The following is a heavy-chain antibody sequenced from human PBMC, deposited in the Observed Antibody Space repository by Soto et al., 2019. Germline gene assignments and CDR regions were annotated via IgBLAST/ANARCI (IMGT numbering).Heavy chain of an antibody. CDR3: ARDLRRNSGSYFDY. CDR1: GFRFSDYY. D-gene: IGHD1-26*01. CDR2: IDSSSGYT. Sequence: EGSLRLSFAASGFRFSDYYMSWIRQAPGKGLEWISYIDSSSGYTNYADSVKGRFTISRDNAKNSLYLQVSSLRAEDTAIYYCARDLRRNSGSYFDYWGQGT. J-gene: IGHJ4*02. V-gene: IGHV3-11*05.